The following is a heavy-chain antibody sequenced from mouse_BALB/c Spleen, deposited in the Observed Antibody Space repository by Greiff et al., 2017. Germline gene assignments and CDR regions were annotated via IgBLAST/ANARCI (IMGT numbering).Heavy chain of an antibody. V-gene: IGHV5-17*02. D-gene: IGHD2-3*01. CDR3: ARSHYDGYLDY. CDR2: ISSGSSTI. CDR1: GFTFSSFG. Sequence: EVQRVESGGGLVQPGGSRKLSCAASGFTFSSFGMHWVRQAPEKGLEWVAYISSGSSTIYYADTVKGRFTISRDNPKNTLFLQLTRLRSEDTAMYYCARSHYDGYLDYWGQGTTLTVSS. J-gene: IGHJ2*01.